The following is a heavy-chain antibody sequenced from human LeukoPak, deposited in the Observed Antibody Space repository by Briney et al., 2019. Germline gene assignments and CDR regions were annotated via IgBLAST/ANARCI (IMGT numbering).Heavy chain of an antibody. Sequence: GGSLRLSCAASGFTFSSYAMHWVRQAPGKGLEGVAVISYDGSNKYYADSVKGRFTISRDNSKNKLYLQMNSLRAEDTAVYYCAREGPTVTTGGAFDIWGQGTMVTVSS. J-gene: IGHJ3*02. V-gene: IGHV3-30*04. CDR1: GFTFSSYA. CDR2: ISYDGSNK. CDR3: AREGPTVTTGGAFDI. D-gene: IGHD4-17*01.